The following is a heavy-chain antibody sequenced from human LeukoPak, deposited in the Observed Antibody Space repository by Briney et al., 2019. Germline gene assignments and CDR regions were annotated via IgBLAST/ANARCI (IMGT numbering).Heavy chain of an antibody. J-gene: IGHJ3*02. CDR2: FDPEDGET. CDR1: GYTLTELS. Sequence: ASVKVSCKVSGYTLTELSMHWVRQAPGKGLEWMGGFDPEDGETIYAQKFQGRVTMTEDTSTDTAYMELSSLRSEDTAVYYCATDAPYSGSHRASDIWGQGTMVTVSS. D-gene: IGHD1-26*01. CDR3: ATDAPYSGSHRASDI. V-gene: IGHV1-24*01.